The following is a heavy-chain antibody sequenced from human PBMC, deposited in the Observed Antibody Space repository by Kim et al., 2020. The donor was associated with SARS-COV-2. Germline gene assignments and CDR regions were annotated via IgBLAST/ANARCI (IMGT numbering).Heavy chain of an antibody. CDR3: ARNYDSSGYYLKSYYFDY. D-gene: IGHD3-22*01. J-gene: IGHJ4*02. Sequence: SETLSLTCTVSGGSISSSSYYWGWIRQPPGKGLEWIGSIYYSVSTYYNPSLKSRVTISVDTSKNQFSLKLSSVTAADTAVYYCARNYDSSGYYLKSYYFDYGGRGTLVTVSS. V-gene: IGHV4-39*01. CDR1: GGSISSSSYY. CDR2: IYYSVST.